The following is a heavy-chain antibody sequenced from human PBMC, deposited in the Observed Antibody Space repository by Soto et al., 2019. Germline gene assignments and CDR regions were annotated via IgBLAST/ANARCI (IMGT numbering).Heavy chain of an antibody. Sequence: QVQLQESGPGLVKPSQTLSLTCTVSGGSISSGDYYWSWIRQPPGKGLEWIGYIYYSGSTYYNPSLKSRVTISVDTSKNQFSLKLSSVTAADTAVYYCARDNPPRYDSSGLTDVWGQGTTVTVSS. J-gene: IGHJ6*02. CDR3: ARDNPPRYDSSGLTDV. CDR2: IYYSGST. D-gene: IGHD3-22*01. CDR1: GGSISSGDYY. V-gene: IGHV4-30-4*01.